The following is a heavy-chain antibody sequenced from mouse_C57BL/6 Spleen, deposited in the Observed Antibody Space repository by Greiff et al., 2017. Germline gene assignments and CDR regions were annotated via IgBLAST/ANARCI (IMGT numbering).Heavy chain of an antibody. CDR2: IAPNRGGT. J-gene: IGHJ1*03. Sequence: QVQLQQPGAELVKPGASVKLSCKASGYTFTSYWMHWVKQRPGRGLEWIGRIAPNRGGTKYNEKFKSKATLTVDKPSSTAYMQLSGLTSEDAAVYYCARAALRYFDVWGTGTTVTVAS. CDR3: ARAALRYFDV. V-gene: IGHV1-72*01. CDR1: GYTFTSYW.